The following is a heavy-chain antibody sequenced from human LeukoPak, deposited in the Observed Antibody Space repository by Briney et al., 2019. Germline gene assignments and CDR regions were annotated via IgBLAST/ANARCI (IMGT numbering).Heavy chain of an antibody. D-gene: IGHD4-11*01. Sequence: PSETLSLTCVVSGGSFSDDYWSWIRQPPGKGLEWIGEINRRGIITYSPSLKSRLTMSVDESKNQFSLKLTSVTAADTAVYFCARHPVRGRPFDYWGRGILVTVSS. CDR2: INRRGII. V-gene: IGHV4-34*01. J-gene: IGHJ4*02. CDR1: GGSFSDDY. CDR3: ARHPVRGRPFDY.